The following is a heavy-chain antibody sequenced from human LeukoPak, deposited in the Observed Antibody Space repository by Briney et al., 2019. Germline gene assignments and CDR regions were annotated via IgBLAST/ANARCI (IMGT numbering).Heavy chain of an antibody. CDR3: ARVRGKAAAEIPGY. J-gene: IGHJ4*02. Sequence: GGSLRLSCAASGFXFSSYAMHWVRQAPGKGLEWVAVISYDGSNKYYADSVKGRFTISRDNSKNTLYLQMNSLRAEDTAVYYCARVRGKAAAEIPGYWGQGTLVTVSS. CDR1: GFXFSSYA. V-gene: IGHV3-30-3*01. CDR2: ISYDGSNK. D-gene: IGHD6-13*01.